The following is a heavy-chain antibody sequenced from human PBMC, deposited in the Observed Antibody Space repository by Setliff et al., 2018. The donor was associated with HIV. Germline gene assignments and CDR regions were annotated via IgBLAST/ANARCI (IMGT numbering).Heavy chain of an antibody. Sequence: TSETLSLTCAVYGGSFSDYHWSWIRQPPGKGLQWIGEINHSGDTKYHTSLKSRVTISADTSKNQFSLKLNSVTAADTAVYYCARFYGDYETDNWFDPWGHGVLVTVSS. CDR3: ARFYGDYETDNWFDP. CDR1: GGSFSDYH. J-gene: IGHJ5*02. CDR2: INHSGDT. V-gene: IGHV4-34*01. D-gene: IGHD4-17*01.